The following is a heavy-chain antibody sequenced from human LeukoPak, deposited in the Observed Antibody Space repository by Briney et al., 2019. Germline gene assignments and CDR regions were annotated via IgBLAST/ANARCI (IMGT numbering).Heavy chain of an antibody. V-gene: IGHV3-15*01. D-gene: IGHD3-10*01. CDR1: GFTFTNAW. CDR2: IKSKTDGETT. Sequence: GGSLRLSCVDSGFTFTNAWMSWVRQAPGKGLEWIGRIKSKTDGETTNYAEPVRGRFAISRDDSKSAVYLQMNSLKIEDTAVYYCTTDLGTYYHGSQRLIPIDYWGQGTLVTVSS. CDR3: TTDLGTYYHGSQRLIPIDY. J-gene: IGHJ4*02.